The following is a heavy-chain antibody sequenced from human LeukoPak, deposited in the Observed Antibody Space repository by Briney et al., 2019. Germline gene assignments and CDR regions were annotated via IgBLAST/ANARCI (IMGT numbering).Heavy chain of an antibody. CDR3: ASGNVEEKLLWFGGSGPQDNWFDP. D-gene: IGHD3-10*01. V-gene: IGHV4-39*07. CDR2: IYYSGST. Sequence: SESLSLTCTVSGGSISSSSYYWGWIRQPPGKGLEWIGSIYYSGSTYYNPSLKSRVTISVDTSKNQFSLKLSSVTAADTAVYYCASGNVEEKLLWFGGSGPQDNWFDPWGQGTLVTVSS. CDR1: GGSISSSSYY. J-gene: IGHJ5*02.